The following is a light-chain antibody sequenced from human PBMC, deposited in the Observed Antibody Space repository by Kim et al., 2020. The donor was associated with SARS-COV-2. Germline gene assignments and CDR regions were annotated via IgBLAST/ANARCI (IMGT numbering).Light chain of an antibody. CDR1: SLRSYY. J-gene: IGLJ2*01. CDR2: GKN. CDR3: NSRDSNDNVV. Sequence: SSELTQDPAVSVALGQTVRITCQGDSLRSYYATWYQQKPGQAPRLVIYGKNNRPSGIPDRFSGSSSGNTASLPITGTQAGDEADYYCNSRDSNDNVVFGG. V-gene: IGLV3-19*01.